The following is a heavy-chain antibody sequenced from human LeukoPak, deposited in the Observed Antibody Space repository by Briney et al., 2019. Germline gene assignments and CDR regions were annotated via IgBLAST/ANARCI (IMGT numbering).Heavy chain of an antibody. V-gene: IGHV5-51*01. CDR1: GYSFTSYW. CDR2: IYPGDSDT. Sequence: GESLKISCKGSGYSFTSYWIGWVRRMPGKGLERMGIIYPGDSDTRYSPSFQGQVTISADRSISTAYLQWSSRKASDTAMYYCARQDSYGYRNWFDPWGQGTLVTVSS. J-gene: IGHJ5*02. CDR3: ARQDSYGYRNWFDP. D-gene: IGHD5-18*01.